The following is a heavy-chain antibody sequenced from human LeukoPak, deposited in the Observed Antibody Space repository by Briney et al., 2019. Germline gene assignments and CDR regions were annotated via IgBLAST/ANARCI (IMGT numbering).Heavy chain of an antibody. V-gene: IGHV3-30*18. Sequence: GGSLRLSCAAPGFTFSSYGMHWVRQAPGKGLEWVAVISYDGSNKYYADSVKGRFTISRDNSKNTLYLQMNSLRAEGTAVYYCAKDQLSMDYWGQGTLVTVSS. CDR1: GFTFSSYG. CDR3: AKDQLSMDY. D-gene: IGHD1-1*01. J-gene: IGHJ4*02. CDR2: ISYDGSNK.